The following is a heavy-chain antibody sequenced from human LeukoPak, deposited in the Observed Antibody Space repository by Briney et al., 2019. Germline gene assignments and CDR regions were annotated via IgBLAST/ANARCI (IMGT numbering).Heavy chain of an antibody. CDR2: IYTSGST. CDR1: GGSISSGSYY. D-gene: IGHD2-15*01. V-gene: IGHV4-61*02. J-gene: IGHJ6*03. Sequence: SETLSLTCTVSGGSISSGSYYWSWIRQPAGKGLEWIGRIYTSGSTNYNPSLKSRVTISVDTSKNQFSLKLSSVTAADMAVYYCAREASTPRRYYYYYMDVWGKGTTVTISS. CDR3: AREASTPRRYYYYYMDV.